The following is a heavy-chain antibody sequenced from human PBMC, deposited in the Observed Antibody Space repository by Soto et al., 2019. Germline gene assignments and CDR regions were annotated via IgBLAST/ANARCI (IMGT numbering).Heavy chain of an antibody. J-gene: IGHJ4*02. CDR3: ARDGYDFWSGSLDY. V-gene: IGHV3-7*01. D-gene: IGHD3-3*01. CDR2: IKQDGTEK. CDR1: GFTFSSYW. Sequence: GGSLRLSCAASGFTFSSYWMSWVRQAPGKGLEWVANIKQDGTEKYYVDSVKGRFTISRDNAKNSLYLQMNSLRAEDTAVYYCARDGYDFWSGSLDYWGQGTLVTVSS.